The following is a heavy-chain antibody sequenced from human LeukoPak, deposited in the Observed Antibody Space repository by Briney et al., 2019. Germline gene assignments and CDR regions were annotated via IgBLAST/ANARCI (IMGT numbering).Heavy chain of an antibody. Sequence: SETLSLTCTVSGGSISSYYWSWIRQPPGKGLEWIGYIYYSGSTNYNPSLKSQVTISVDTSKNQFSLKLSSVTAADTAVYYCARRGERGYGDYYYYYGMDVWGQGTTVTVSS. D-gene: IGHD4-17*01. CDR1: GGSISSYY. J-gene: IGHJ6*02. CDR3: ARRGERGYGDYYYYYGMDV. CDR2: IYYSGST. V-gene: IGHV4-59*01.